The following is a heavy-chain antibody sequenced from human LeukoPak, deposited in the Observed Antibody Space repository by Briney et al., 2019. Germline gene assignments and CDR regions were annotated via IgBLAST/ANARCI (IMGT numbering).Heavy chain of an antibody. CDR2: ISYDGSNK. J-gene: IGHJ4*02. V-gene: IGHV3-30-3*01. D-gene: IGHD2-15*01. Sequence: GGSLRLSCAASGFTFSSYAMHWVRQAPGKGLEWVAVISYDGSNKYYADSVKGRFTISRDNSKNTLYLQMNSLRAEDTAVYYCARGIRAGRGEFFDYWGQGTLVTVSS. CDR1: GFTFSSYA. CDR3: ARGIRAGRGEFFDY.